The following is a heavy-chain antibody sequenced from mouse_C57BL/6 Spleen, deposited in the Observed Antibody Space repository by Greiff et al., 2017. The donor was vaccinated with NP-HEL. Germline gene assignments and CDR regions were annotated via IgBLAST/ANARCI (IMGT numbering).Heavy chain of an antibody. D-gene: IGHD4-1*01. CDR2: IYWDDDK. Sequence: QVTLKECGPGILQSSQTLSLTCSFSGFSLSTSGMGVSWIRQPSGKGLEWLAHIYWDDDKRYNPSLKSRLTISKDTSRNQVFLKITSVDTADTATYYCARRAKGLGRGAMDYWGQGTSVTVSS. V-gene: IGHV8-12*01. CDR1: GFSLSTSGMG. CDR3: ARRAKGLGRGAMDY. J-gene: IGHJ4*01.